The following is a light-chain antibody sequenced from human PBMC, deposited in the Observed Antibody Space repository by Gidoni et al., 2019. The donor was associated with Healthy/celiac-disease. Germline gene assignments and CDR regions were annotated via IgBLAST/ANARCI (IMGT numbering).Light chain of an antibody. V-gene: IGLV2-23*01. CDR3: CSYAGSSTV. CDR2: EGS. CDR1: SSDVGRYNL. Sequence: QSALTQPASVSGSPGQSITISCTGTSSDVGRYNLFSWYQQHPGKAPKLMIYEGSKLPSVVANRFSGSKSGNTASLTISGLQAEDEADYYCCSYAGSSTVFGGGTKLTVL. J-gene: IGLJ2*01.